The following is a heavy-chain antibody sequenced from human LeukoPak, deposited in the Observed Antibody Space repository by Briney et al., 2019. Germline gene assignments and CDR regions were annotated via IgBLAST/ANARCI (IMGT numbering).Heavy chain of an antibody. V-gene: IGHV4-59*01. CDR3: ARASLVSYYYYYMDV. Sequence: SETLSLTYTVSGGSISSYYWIWIRQPPGKGLEGMGYIYYSWSTNYNPSLKSRFTISVDTSKNQFSLKLSAVTAADTAVYYCARASLVSYYYYYMDVWGKGTTVTISS. CDR1: GGSISSYY. J-gene: IGHJ6*03. CDR2: IYYSWST. D-gene: IGHD3-9*01.